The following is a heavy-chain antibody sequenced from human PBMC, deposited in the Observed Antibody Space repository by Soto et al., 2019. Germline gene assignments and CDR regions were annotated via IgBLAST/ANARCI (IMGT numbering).Heavy chain of an antibody. V-gene: IGHV1-69*05. CDR3: ARVEKLAVAGRVTKMYYYYGMDV. D-gene: IGHD6-19*01. Sequence: SVKVSCKASGGTFSSYAISWVRQAPGQGLEWMGGIIPIFGTANYAQKFQGRVTITTDKSTSTAYMELSSLRSEDTAVYYCARVEKLAVAGRVTKMYYYYGMDVWGQGTTVTVSS. CDR2: IIPIFGTA. CDR1: GGTFSSYA. J-gene: IGHJ6*02.